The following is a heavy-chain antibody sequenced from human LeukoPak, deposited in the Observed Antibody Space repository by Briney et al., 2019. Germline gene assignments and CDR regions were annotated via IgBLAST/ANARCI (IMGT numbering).Heavy chain of an antibody. CDR1: GFTFGDYS. CDR2: IRSKVYVGST. V-gene: IGHV3-49*04. D-gene: IGHD1-14*01. CDR3: TRPYPYIDDDVAFNI. Sequence: PGGSLRLSCTASGFTFGDYSMSWVRQAPGKGLEWGGFIRSKVYVGSTEYAASVKGRFTISRDDSNSIAYLQMNSLKTEDTAVYYCTRPYPYIDDDVAFNIWGQGTMVTVSS. J-gene: IGHJ3*02.